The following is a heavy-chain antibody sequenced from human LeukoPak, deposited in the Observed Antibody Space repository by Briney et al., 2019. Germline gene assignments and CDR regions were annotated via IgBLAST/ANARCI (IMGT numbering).Heavy chain of an antibody. V-gene: IGHV3-33*01. D-gene: IGHD3-22*01. Sequence: GGSLRLSCAASGFTFSSYGMHWVRQAPGKGLEWVAVIWYDGSNKYYADSVKGRFTISRDNSKNTLYLQMNSLRAEDTAVYYCARDGYYYDSSGPSGGYWGQGTLVTVSS. J-gene: IGHJ4*02. CDR1: GFTFSSYG. CDR2: IWYDGSNK. CDR3: ARDGYYYDSSGPSGGY.